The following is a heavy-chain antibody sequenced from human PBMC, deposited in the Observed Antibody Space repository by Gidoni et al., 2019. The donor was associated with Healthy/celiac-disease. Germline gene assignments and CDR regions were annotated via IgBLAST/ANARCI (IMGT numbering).Heavy chain of an antibody. V-gene: IGHV1-69*02. CDR3: ASGYYDSSGYSIFDY. Sequence: QVQLVQSGAEVKKPGSSVTFSCKASGGTFSSYNISWVRQVPGQGLEWMGRIIPILGIANYAQKFQDRVTITADKSTSTAYMELSSLRSEDTAVYYCASGYYDSSGYSIFDYWGQGTLVTVSS. D-gene: IGHD3-22*01. CDR1: GGTFSSYN. CDR2: IIPILGIA. J-gene: IGHJ4*02.